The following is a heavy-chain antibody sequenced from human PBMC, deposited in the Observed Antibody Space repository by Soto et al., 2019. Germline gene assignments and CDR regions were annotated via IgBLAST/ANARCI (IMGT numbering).Heavy chain of an antibody. D-gene: IGHD3-10*01. V-gene: IGHV3-7*05. CDR2: IKEDGSES. Sequence: EVQLVESGGGLVQPGGSLRLSCAASGFTFSNYWMSWVRQAPGKGLEWVANIKEDGSESNYVDSVKGRFIISRDNAKNSLYLQLNSLRAEDTAVYYCARAGSENDSWGQGTLVTVSS. J-gene: IGHJ4*02. CDR1: GFTFSNYW. CDR3: ARAGSENDS.